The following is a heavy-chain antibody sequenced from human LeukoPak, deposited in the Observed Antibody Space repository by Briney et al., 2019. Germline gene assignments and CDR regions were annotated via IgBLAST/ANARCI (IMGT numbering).Heavy chain of an antibody. CDR1: GFTFSSYA. D-gene: IGHD3-3*01. CDR2: ISGSGGST. CDR3: AKLFTIFGVAPDY. J-gene: IGHJ4*02. V-gene: IGHV3-23*01. Sequence: GGSLRLSCAASGFTFSSYAMSWVRQAPGKGLEWVSAISGSGGSTYYADSVKGRLTISRDNSKNTLYLQMNSLRAEDTAVYYCAKLFTIFGVAPDYWGQGTLVTVSS.